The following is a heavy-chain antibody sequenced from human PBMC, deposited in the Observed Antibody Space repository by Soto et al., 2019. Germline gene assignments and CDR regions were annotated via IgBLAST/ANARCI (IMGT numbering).Heavy chain of an antibody. Sequence: SETLSLTCAVYGGSFSGYYWSWIRQPPGKGLEWIGEINHSGSTNYNPSLKSRVTISVDTSKNQFSLKLSSVTAADTAVYYCARGGLDYIWGSYRYLDFDYWGQGTLVTVSS. D-gene: IGHD3-16*02. CDR1: GGSFSGYY. V-gene: IGHV4-34*01. CDR2: INHSGST. J-gene: IGHJ4*02. CDR3: ARGGLDYIWGSYRYLDFDY.